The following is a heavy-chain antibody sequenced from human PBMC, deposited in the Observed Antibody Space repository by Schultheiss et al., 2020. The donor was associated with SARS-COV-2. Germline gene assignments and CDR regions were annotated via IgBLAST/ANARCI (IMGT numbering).Heavy chain of an antibody. CDR2: ISSSSSYI. V-gene: IGHV3-21*01. Sequence: GGSLRLSCAASGFTFSSYAMSWVRQAPGKGLEWVSSISSSSSYIYYADSVKGRFTISRDNAKNSLYLQMNSLRAEDTSVYYCARVPVGGYSYGDGFDYWGQGTLVTVSS. CDR1: GFTFSSYA. CDR3: ARVPVGGYSYGDGFDY. J-gene: IGHJ4*02. D-gene: IGHD5-18*01.